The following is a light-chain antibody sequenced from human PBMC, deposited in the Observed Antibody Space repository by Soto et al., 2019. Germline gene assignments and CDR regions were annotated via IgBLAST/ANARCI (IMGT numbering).Light chain of an antibody. V-gene: IGKV3-15*01. Sequence: EIVMTQSPATLSVSPWERATLSCRASRTVSINLAWYQQKPGQAPRLLIYGASTRATGVPARFSGSGSGTEFTLTISRLQSEDFALYYCQQYNNWPPITFGQGTRLEIK. CDR1: RTVSIN. CDR3: QQYNNWPPIT. CDR2: GAS. J-gene: IGKJ5*01.